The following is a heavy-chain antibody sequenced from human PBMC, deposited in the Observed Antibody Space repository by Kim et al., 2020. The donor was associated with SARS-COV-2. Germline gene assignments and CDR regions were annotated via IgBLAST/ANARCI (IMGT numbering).Heavy chain of an antibody. CDR2: IKQDGREK. CDR3: ARESKDGYNAGTLAFDI. D-gene: IGHD5-12*01. CDR1: GFTFSSYW. Sequence: GGSLRLSCAASGFTFSSYWMSWVRQAPGKGLEWVANIKQDGREKYYVDSVKGRFTISRDNAKKSLYLQMNSLRAEETAVYYCARESKDGYNAGTLAFDIWGQGTMVTVSS. V-gene: IGHV3-7*03. J-gene: IGHJ3*02.